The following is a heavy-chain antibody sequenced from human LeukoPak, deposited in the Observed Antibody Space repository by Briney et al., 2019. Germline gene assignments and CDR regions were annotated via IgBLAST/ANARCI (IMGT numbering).Heavy chain of an antibody. D-gene: IGHD6-19*01. Sequence: SGGSLRLSCAASGFTFSSYAMSWVRQAPGKGLEWVSGISGSGNGTYYADSVKGRFTISRDNSKNTLYLQMNILRAEDTAVYYCAKKLSGNGWIFDYWGQGTLVTVSS. CDR2: ISGSGNGT. CDR1: GFTFSSYA. J-gene: IGHJ4*02. CDR3: AKKLSGNGWIFDY. V-gene: IGHV3-23*01.